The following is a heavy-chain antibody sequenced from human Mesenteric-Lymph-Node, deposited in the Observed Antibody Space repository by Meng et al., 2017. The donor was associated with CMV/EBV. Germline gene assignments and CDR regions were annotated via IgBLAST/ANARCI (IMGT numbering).Heavy chain of an antibody. J-gene: IGHJ6*02. CDR2: ISSSSRYI. CDR3: ARDGTLPHGMDV. CDR1: GFTFSSYW. Sequence: GGSLRLSCAAPGFTFSSYWMHWVRQAPGKGLEWVSTISSSSRYIYYADSMRGRFTISRDNAKNSLYLQMNSLRAEDTAVYYCARDGTLPHGMDVWGQGTTVTVSS. V-gene: IGHV3-21*01. D-gene: IGHD1-1*01.